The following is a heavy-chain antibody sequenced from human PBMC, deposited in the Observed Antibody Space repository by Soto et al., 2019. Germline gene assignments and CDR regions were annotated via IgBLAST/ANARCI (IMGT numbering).Heavy chain of an antibody. V-gene: IGHV1-69*13. CDR3: ARDSGYGSGTSVNHYLDY. D-gene: IGHD3-10*01. CDR2: IVPIRRTA. Sequence: SVKVSCKASGGTFSSYRINWVRQAPGQGHEWVGGIVPIRRTADYAQTFQGRVSITADESARTSYMELRSLRAEDTAVYYCARDSGYGSGTSVNHYLDYWGHGTLVTVSS. CDR1: GGTFSSYR. J-gene: IGHJ4*01.